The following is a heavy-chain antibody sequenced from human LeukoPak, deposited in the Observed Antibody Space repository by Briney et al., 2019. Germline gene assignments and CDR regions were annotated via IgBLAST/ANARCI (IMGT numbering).Heavy chain of an antibody. CDR1: GFTFSSYA. CDR2: IWYDGSNK. J-gene: IGHJ4*02. D-gene: IGHD6-6*01. Sequence: PGGSLRLSCAASGFTFSSYAMSWVRQAPGKGLEWVAVIWYDGSNKYYAASVKGRFTISRDNSKNTLYLQMNTLRAEDTAVYYCAKATDTAARPYDYWGQGTLVTVSS. V-gene: IGHV3-33*06. CDR3: AKATDTAARPYDY.